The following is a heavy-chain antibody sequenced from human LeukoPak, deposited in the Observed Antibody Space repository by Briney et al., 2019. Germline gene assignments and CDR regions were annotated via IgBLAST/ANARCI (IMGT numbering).Heavy chain of an antibody. Sequence: ASVKVSCKASGYTFTGYYMHWVRQAPGQGLEWMGRINPNSGGTNYAQKFQGRVTMTRDTSISTAYMELSRLRPDDTAVYYCARDYCSGGSCYSGYWGQGTLVTVSS. J-gene: IGHJ4*02. D-gene: IGHD2-15*01. CDR3: ARDYCSGGSCYSGY. CDR1: GYTFTGYY. CDR2: INPNSGGT. V-gene: IGHV1-2*06.